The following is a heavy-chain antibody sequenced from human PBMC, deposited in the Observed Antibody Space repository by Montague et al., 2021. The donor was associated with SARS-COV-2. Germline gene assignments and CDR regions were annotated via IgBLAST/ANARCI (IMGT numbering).Heavy chain of an antibody. J-gene: IGHJ4*02. CDR3: ASLTLMELWLSGYYFDS. CDR1: VSRHTAAARN. V-gene: IGHV4-39*02. Sequence: SETLSLTCSVLVSRHTAAARNSTCLHHRPMHSLDWIGNIFHSGSASYNPSLKSRVTMSVDTSKKHFSLRLSSVTAADTAVYYCASLTLMELWLSGYYFDSWGQGTLVNVSS. CDR2: IFHSGSA. D-gene: IGHD5-18*01.